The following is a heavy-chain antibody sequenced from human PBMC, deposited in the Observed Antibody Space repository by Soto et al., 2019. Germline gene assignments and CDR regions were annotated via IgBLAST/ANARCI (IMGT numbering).Heavy chain of an antibody. CDR2: ISAYNGNT. J-gene: IGHJ6*02. Sequence: GASVKVSCKASGYTFTSYGISWVRQAPGQGLEWMGWISAYNGNTNYAQKLQGRVTMTTDTSTSTAYMELRSLKSDDTAVYYCARGDYYDSSGYYSARGGDIKYGYYYGMDVWGQGTTVTSP. CDR3: ARGDYYDSSGYYSARGGDIKYGYYYGMDV. V-gene: IGHV1-18*04. D-gene: IGHD3-22*01. CDR1: GYTFTSYG.